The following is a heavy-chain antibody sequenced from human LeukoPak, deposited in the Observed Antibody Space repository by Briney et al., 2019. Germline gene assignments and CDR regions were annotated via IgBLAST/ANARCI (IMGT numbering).Heavy chain of an antibody. CDR1: GGSINSYY. CDR3: ARRPAGVAFWSGYYSSAFDI. Sequence: SETLSLTCTVSGGSINSYYWSWIRQPPGKGLEWIGYIYYSGSTYYNPSLKSRVTISVDTSKNQFSLKLSSVTAADTAVYYCARRPAGVAFWSGYYSSAFDIWGQGTMVTVSS. J-gene: IGHJ3*02. V-gene: IGHV4-59*08. CDR2: IYYSGST. D-gene: IGHD3-3*01.